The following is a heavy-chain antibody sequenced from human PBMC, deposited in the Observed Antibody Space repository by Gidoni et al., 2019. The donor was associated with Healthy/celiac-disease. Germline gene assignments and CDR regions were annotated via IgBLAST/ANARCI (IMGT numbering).Heavy chain of an antibody. J-gene: IGHJ6*03. V-gene: IGHV4-34*01. CDR3: ARTLYYYGSGSYYNGKGGYYYYYMDV. CDR1: GGSFSGYY. Sequence: SLTCAVYGGSFSGYYWSWIRQPPGKGLEWTGEINHSGSTNYNPSLKSRVTISVDTSKNQFSLKLSSVTAADTAVYYCARTLYYYGSGSYYNGKGGYYYYYMDVWGKGTTVTVSS. D-gene: IGHD3-10*01. CDR2: INHSGST.